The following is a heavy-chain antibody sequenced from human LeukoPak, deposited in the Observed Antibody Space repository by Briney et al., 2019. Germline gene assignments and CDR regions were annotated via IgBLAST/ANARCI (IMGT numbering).Heavy chain of an antibody. D-gene: IGHD1-20*01. Sequence: GGSLRLSCTASGFTFGDYAMSWVRQALGKGLEWVGFIRSKAYGGTTEYAASVKRRFTISRDDSKSIAYLQMNSLKTEDTAVYYCTRGPGITGTLVDYWGQGTLVTVSS. CDR3: TRGPGITGTLVDY. V-gene: IGHV3-49*04. CDR1: GFTFGDYA. CDR2: IRSKAYGGTT. J-gene: IGHJ4*02.